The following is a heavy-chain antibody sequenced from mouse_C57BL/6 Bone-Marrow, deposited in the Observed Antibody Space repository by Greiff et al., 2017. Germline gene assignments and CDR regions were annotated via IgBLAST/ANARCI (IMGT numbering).Heavy chain of an antibody. Sequence: QVQLQQPGAELVMPGASVKLSCKASGYTFTSYWMHWVKQRPGQGLEWIGAIDPSDSYTNSNQKFKGKSTLTVDKSSSTAYMQLSSLTSEDSAVYYCARWGYFLGFACCGQGSLVTVSA. CDR2: IDPSDSYT. D-gene: IGHD2-3*01. CDR3: ARWGYFLGFAC. J-gene: IGHJ3*01. V-gene: IGHV1-69*01. CDR1: GYTFTSYW.